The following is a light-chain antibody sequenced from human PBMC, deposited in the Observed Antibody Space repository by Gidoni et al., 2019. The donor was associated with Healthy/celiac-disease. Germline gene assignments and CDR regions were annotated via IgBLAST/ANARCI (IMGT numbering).Light chain of an antibody. Sequence: IVLTQSPATLSLSPRDRATFPCRASQSVDSCLAWYQQKPGQAPRLLIYDASNRATGIPARCSGSGSGTDFTLTSSSLEPEEFADYYCQQRNTGTFXXXTKLEIK. J-gene: IGKJ2*01. CDR2: DAS. CDR3: QQRNTGT. CDR1: QSVDSC. V-gene: IGKV3-11*01.